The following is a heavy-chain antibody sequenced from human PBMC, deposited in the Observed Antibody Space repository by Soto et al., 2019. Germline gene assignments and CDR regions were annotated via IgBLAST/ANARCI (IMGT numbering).Heavy chain of an antibody. V-gene: IGHV4-39*06. CDR2: IFYSGST. D-gene: IGHD3-16*01. Sequence: TSEILSLPCTVFCGYISSRSYYLGWIRQPPGKGLEWIGSIFYSGSTYYNPSLKSRVTISLDTSKNQFPLNLSSVTAADMAVYYCARVPSRMITAFDIWGQGTMVTVSP. J-gene: IGHJ3*02. CDR1: CGYISSRSYY. CDR3: ARVPSRMITAFDI.